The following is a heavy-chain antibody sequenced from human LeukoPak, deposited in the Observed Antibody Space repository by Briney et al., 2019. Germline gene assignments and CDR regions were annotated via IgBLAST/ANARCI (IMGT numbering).Heavy chain of an antibody. CDR2: VIHSGTT. CDR1: GGSITGSTYY. D-gene: IGHD3-22*01. V-gene: IGHV4-39*01. Sequence: PSETLSLTCTVSGGSITGSTYYWGWIRQPPGKGLEWIVRVIHSGTTYYNPSLRSRVIVSMDTSKKQFSLRLSSVTAADTAVYYCARHGYDSSGHRRDYYFDYWSQGTLVTVSS. J-gene: IGHJ4*02. CDR3: ARHGYDSSGHRRDYYFDY.